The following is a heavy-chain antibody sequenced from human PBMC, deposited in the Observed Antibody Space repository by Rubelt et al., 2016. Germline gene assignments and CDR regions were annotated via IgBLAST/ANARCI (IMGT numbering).Heavy chain of an antibody. V-gene: IGHV4-34*01. CDR2: INHSGST. D-gene: IGHD4-17*01. J-gene: IGHJ4*02. Sequence: KGLEWIGEINHSGSTYYNPSLKSRVTISVDTSKNQFSLKLSSVTAAGTAVYYCARHAAYYGDYGFDYWGQGTLVTVSS. CDR3: ARHAAYYGDYGFDY.